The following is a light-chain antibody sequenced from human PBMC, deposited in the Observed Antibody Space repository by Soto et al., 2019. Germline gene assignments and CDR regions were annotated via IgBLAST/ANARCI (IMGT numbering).Light chain of an antibody. CDR3: QHRSSWPIT. CDR2: DIS. J-gene: IGKJ5*01. CDR1: QSVSSK. Sequence: VMTQSPATLSLSPGERATLSCRASQSVSSKLVWYQQKPGQAPRFLIYDISKRATGIPARFSGSGSATDFTLTISSLEPEDFAVYYCQHRSSWPITFGQGTRLEIK. V-gene: IGKV3-11*01.